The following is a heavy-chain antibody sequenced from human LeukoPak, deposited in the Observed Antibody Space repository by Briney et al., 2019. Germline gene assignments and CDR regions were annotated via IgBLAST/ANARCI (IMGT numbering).Heavy chain of an antibody. V-gene: IGHV4-59*01. CDR2: IYYSGST. Sequence: SETLSLTCTVSGGSISSYYWSWIRQPPGKGLEWIGYIYYSGSTNYNPSLKSRVTISVDTSKNQFSLKLSSVTAADTAVYYCARTYYSSSSNFDYWGQGTLVTVSS. CDR1: GGSISSYY. D-gene: IGHD6-6*01. CDR3: ARTYYSSSSNFDY. J-gene: IGHJ4*02.